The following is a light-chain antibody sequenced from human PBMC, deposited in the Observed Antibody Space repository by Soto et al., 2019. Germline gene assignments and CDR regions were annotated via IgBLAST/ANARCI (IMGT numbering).Light chain of an antibody. CDR2: EGS. CDR1: SSDVGSYNL. CDR3: CSYAGNSLYV. J-gene: IGLJ1*01. Sequence: QSALTQRASVSGSPGQSITISCTGTSSDVGSYNLVSWYQQHPGKAPKLMIYEGSKRPSGVSNRFSGSKSGNTASLTISGLQAEDEADYYCCSYAGNSLYVFGTGTKVTVL. V-gene: IGLV2-23*01.